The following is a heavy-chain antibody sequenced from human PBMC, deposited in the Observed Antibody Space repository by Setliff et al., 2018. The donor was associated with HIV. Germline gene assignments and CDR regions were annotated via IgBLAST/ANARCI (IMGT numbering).Heavy chain of an antibody. D-gene: IGHD1-26*01. Sequence: PSETLSLTCTLSGGSFGDYHRSWIRQPPGKALEWIGYIYYSGSVYYNPSLKSLLTISVDTSKNQFSVKLNSVTAADTAVYYCARSKISGSNHETYGFDVWGQGTTVTVSS. V-gene: IGHV4-31*01. CDR1: GGSFGDYH. CDR3: ARSKISGSNHETYGFDV. J-gene: IGHJ6*02. CDR2: IYYSGSV.